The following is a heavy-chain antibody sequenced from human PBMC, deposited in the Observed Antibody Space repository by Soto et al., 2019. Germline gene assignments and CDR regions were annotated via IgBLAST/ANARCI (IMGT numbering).Heavy chain of an antibody. D-gene: IGHD3-22*01. CDR1: GFTFSSYS. V-gene: IGHV3-21*01. Sequence: GGCVRHSGAASGFTFSSYSMNWVRQAPGKGLEWVSSISSSSSYIYYADSVKGRFTISRDNAKNSLYLQMNSLRAEDTAVYYCARDLGYYDSSGRRSAFDIWGQGTMVTVSS. CDR2: ISSSSSYI. CDR3: ARDLGYYDSSGRRSAFDI. J-gene: IGHJ3*02.